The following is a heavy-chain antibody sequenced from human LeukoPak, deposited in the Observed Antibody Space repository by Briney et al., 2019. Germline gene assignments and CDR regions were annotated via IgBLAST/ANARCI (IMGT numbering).Heavy chain of an antibody. CDR2: IFYSGSA. D-gene: IGHD5-12*01. CDR1: GGSISIGDDY. CDR3: ARGSTGYSGSGYGGGPPSFDY. J-gene: IGHJ4*02. Sequence: PSETLSLTCTVSGGSISIGDDYWRWLRQPPGKGLEGLGYIFYSGSAFFYPSLRSRGTISVDASKHQFSLKLSSMTAADTAVYYCARGSTGYSGSGYGGGPPSFDYWGQGTLVAGSS. V-gene: IGHV4-30-4*08.